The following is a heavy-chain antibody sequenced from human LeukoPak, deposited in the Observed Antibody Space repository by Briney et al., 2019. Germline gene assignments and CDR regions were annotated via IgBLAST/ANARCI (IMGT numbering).Heavy chain of an antibody. D-gene: IGHD3-22*01. J-gene: IGHJ4*02. CDR1: GGSISSYY. Sequence: SETLSLTCTVSGGSISSYYWSWIRQPPGKGLEWIGYIYYSGSTNYNPSLKSRVTISVDTSKNQFSLKLSSVTAVDTAVYYCARQTIYYYDSSGPFDYWGQGTLVTVSS. CDR2: IYYSGST. CDR3: ARQTIYYYDSSGPFDY. V-gene: IGHV4-59*08.